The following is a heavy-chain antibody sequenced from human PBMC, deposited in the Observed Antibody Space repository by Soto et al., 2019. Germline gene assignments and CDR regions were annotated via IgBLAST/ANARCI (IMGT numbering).Heavy chain of an antibody. CDR3: ADMRGQWLPRD. J-gene: IGHJ4*02. CDR2: INSGGSA. V-gene: IGHV4-39*01. Sequence: QLQLQESGPGLVKPSETLSLTCTVSGGSIRSSDYYWGWIRQPPGEGLEWIGNINSGGSAYYYPSLRRRVPISVDTAKNQFPLRLRSVTAADPAVYYWADMRGQWLPRDWGQGILVTLSS. CDR1: GGSIRSSDYY. D-gene: IGHD6-19*01.